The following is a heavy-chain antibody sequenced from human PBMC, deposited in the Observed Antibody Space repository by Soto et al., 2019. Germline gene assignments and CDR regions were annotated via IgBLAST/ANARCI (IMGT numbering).Heavy chain of an antibody. D-gene: IGHD6-13*01. J-gene: IGHJ5*02. Sequence: PGESLKISCKGSGYSFTSYWIGWVRQMPGKGLEWMGRIDPSDSYTNYSPSFQRHVTISADKSISTAYLQWSSLKASDTAVYYCARAKAPLYSSSWYWFDPWGQGTLVTVSS. CDR1: GYSFTSYW. CDR3: ARAKAPLYSSSWYWFDP. V-gene: IGHV5-10-1*01. CDR2: IDPSDSYT.